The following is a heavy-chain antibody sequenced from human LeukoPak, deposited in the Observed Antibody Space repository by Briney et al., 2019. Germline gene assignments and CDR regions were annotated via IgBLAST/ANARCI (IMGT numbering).Heavy chain of an antibody. V-gene: IGHV1-2*02. CDR3: ARGPLGYSYGYRWFDP. J-gene: IGHJ5*02. Sequence: VASVKVSCKASGYTFTGYYMHWVRQAPGQGLEWMGWINPNSGGTNYAQKFQGRVTMTRDTSISTAYMELSRLRSDDTAVYYCARGPLGYSYGYRWFDPWGQGTLVTVSS. CDR2: INPNSGGT. D-gene: IGHD5-18*01. CDR1: GYTFTGYY.